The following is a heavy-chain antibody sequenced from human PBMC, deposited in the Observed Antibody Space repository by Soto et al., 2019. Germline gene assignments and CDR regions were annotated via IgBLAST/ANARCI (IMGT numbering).Heavy chain of an antibody. CDR3: ARDTPPTDY. Sequence: QVQLVQSGAEVKKPGASVKVSCKTSGYTFTSYHISWVRQAPGHGLEWMGWISAYNTNTNYAQTFQGRVTMTTDTLTSTAYMELRSLRSDDTAVYYCARDTPPTDYWGQGTLVTVSS. J-gene: IGHJ4*02. CDR1: GYTFTSYH. CDR2: ISAYNTNT. V-gene: IGHV1-18*01.